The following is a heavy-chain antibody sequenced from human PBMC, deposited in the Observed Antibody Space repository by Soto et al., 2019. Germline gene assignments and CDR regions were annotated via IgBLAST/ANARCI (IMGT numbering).Heavy chain of an antibody. Sequence: ASVKVSCKASGYTFTSYGISCVRQAPGQGLEWMGWISAYNGNTNYAQKLQGRVTMTTDTSTSTAYMELRSLRSDDTAVYYCARDPGRAGYYYDSSGPFGYWGQGTLVTVS. D-gene: IGHD3-22*01. CDR3: ARDPGRAGYYYDSSGPFGY. CDR1: GYTFTSYG. J-gene: IGHJ4*02. CDR2: ISAYNGNT. V-gene: IGHV1-18*04.